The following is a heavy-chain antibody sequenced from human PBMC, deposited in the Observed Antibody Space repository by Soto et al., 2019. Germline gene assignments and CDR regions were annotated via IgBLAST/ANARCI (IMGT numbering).Heavy chain of an antibody. CDR1: GFTFTSYG. Sequence: GGSLRLSCASSGFTFTSYGMSWVRQAPGKGLEWVSAISGSGGSTYYADSVKGRFTISRDNSKNTLYLHMNSLRAEDTAVYYCAKGTLGSYYYYGMDVWGQGTTVTVSS. CDR3: AKGTLGSYYYYGMDV. D-gene: IGHD1-26*01. V-gene: IGHV3-23*01. CDR2: ISGSGGST. J-gene: IGHJ6*02.